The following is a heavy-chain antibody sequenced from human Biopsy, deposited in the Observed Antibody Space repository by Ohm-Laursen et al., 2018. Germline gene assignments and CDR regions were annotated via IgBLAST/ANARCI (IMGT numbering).Heavy chain of an antibody. CDR2: ISGSGVTK. D-gene: IGHD3-10*01. CDR1: GFTFSSYG. CDR3: ATDGAGSYNEK. V-gene: IGHV3-48*03. J-gene: IGHJ4*02. Sequence: SLRLSCAASGFTFSSYGIHWVRQAPGKGLEWLSYISGSGVTKMYADSVKGRFTVSRDNAKNSLYLEMNNLTVEDTAVYYCATDGAGSYNEKWGQGTLVSVSS.